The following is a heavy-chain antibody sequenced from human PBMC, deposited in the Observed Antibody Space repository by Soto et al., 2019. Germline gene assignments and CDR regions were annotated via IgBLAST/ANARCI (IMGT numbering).Heavy chain of an antibody. CDR3: ASGIQLWLRRINNGYSG. D-gene: IGHD5-18*01. J-gene: IGHJ4*02. CDR1: GGTFSTYA. V-gene: IGHV1-69*12. CDR2: IIPMFGTA. Sequence: QVQLVQSGAEVKKPESSVKVSCKAPGGTFSTYAISWVRQAPGQGLEWMGGIIPMFGTANYAQRFQDRVQITAGESTNTVYMELSSLRSEDTAVYFCASGIQLWLRRINNGYSGWGQGTLVTVSS.